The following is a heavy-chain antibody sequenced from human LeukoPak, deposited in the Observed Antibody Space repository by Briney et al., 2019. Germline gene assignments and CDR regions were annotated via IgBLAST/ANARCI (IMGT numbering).Heavy chain of an antibody. CDR3: ARGGLGLWFGELLPRWGMAV. CDR2: INHSGST. J-gene: IGHJ6*02. D-gene: IGHD3-10*01. V-gene: IGHV4-34*01. CDR1: GGSFSGYY. Sequence: SETLSLTCTVYGGSFSGYYWSWIRQPPGKGLEWIGEINHSGSTNYNPSLKSRVTISVDTSKNQFSLKLSSVTAADTAVYYCARGGLGLWFGELLPRWGMAVWGQGTTVTVSS.